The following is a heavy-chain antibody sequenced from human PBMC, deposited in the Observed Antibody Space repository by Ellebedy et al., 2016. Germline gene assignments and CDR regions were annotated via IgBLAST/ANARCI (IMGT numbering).Heavy chain of an antibody. J-gene: IGHJ5*02. CDR2: IGGSGDGI. V-gene: IGHV3-11*01. CDR3: ARGVGSGWFDP. CDR1: GFSFSEYY. D-gene: IGHD2-15*01. Sequence: GESLKISCATSGFSFSEYYMNWIRQAPGKGLEWVAYIGGSGDGIYYADSVKGRFTISRDNSKNTLYLQMNSLRAEDTAVYYCARGVGSGWFDPWGQGTLVTVSS.